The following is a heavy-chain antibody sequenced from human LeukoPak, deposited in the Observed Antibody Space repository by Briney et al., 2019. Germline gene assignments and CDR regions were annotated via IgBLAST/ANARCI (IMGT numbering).Heavy chain of an antibody. V-gene: IGHV4-34*01. CDR1: GGSFSGYY. CDR2: INHSGST. Sequence: SETLSLTCAVYGGSFSGYYWSWIRQPPGKGLEWIGEINHSGSTNYNPSLKSRVTISVDTSKNQFSLKLSSVTAADTAVYYCAMTTQGWFDPWGQGTLVTVSS. CDR3: AMTTQGWFDP. J-gene: IGHJ5*02. D-gene: IGHD4-11*01.